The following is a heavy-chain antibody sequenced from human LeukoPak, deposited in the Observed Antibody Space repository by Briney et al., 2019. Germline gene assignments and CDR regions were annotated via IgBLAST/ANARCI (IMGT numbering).Heavy chain of an antibody. CDR2: INHSGST. J-gene: IGHJ4*02. CDR3: ARGREWFGEFHFDY. D-gene: IGHD3-10*01. CDR1: GGSFSGYY. Sequence: SETLSLTCDVYGGSFSGYYWSWIRQPPGKGLEWIGEINHSGSTNYNPSLKSRVTISVDTSKNQFSLKLSSVTAADTAVYYCARGREWFGEFHFDYWGQGTLVTVSS. V-gene: IGHV4-34*01.